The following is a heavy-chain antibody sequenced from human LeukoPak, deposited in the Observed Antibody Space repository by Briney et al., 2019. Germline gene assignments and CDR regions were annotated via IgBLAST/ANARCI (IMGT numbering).Heavy chain of an antibody. CDR2: IYTSGST. D-gene: IGHD5-24*01. CDR1: GVSISSYY. CDR3: AREAGMATTPIGYMDV. Sequence: SETLSLTCTASGVSISSYYRSWVRQPPGKGLEWVGCIYTSGSTNYNPSLKSRVTISVDTSKNQFSLKLSSVTAADTAVYYCAREAGMATTPIGYMDVWGKGTTVTVSS. J-gene: IGHJ6*03. V-gene: IGHV4-4*09.